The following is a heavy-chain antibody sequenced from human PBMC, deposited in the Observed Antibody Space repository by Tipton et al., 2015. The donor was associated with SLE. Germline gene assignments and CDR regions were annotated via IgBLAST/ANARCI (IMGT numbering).Heavy chain of an antibody. CDR1: GFLLSGNE. J-gene: IGHJ3*02. D-gene: IGHD5-12*01. V-gene: IGHV3-48*03. CDR2: ISNSGDTI. Sequence: SLRLSCAASGFLLSGNEMNWVRQAPGKGLEWLSYISNSGDTIYNADSAKGRFTISRDNAKNSLYLQMNSLRVEDTAIYFCAREGVATEDGFDIWGQGTMVTVSS. CDR3: AREGVATEDGFDI.